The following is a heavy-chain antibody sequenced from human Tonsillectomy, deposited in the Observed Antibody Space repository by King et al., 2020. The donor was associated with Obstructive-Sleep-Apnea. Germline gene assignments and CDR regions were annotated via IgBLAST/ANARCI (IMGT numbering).Heavy chain of an antibody. D-gene: IGHD1-26*01. J-gene: IGHJ4*02. Sequence: VQLQESGPGLVKPSETLSLTCNVSGGSISSYYWSWIRQPPGKGLEWIGDIYYSGSTNYNPSLKSRVTISVDTSKNQFSLNLTSVTAADTAVYYCARAYRGYYFDYWGQGTLVIVSS. CDR2: IYYSGST. CDR1: GGSISSYY. V-gene: IGHV4-59*01. CDR3: ARAYRGYYFDY.